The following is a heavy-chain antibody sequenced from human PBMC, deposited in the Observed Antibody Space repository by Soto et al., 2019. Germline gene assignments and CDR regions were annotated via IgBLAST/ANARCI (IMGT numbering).Heavy chain of an antibody. CDR1: GYTFTGYY. V-gene: IGHV1-2*04. Sequence: ASVKVSCKASGYTFTGYYMHWVRQAPGQGLEWMGWINPNSGGTNYAQKFQGWVTISRDNSKNTLYLQMNSLRAEDTAVYYCVKDGYNFPGYWGQGTLVTVSS. D-gene: IGHD5-12*01. CDR2: INPNSGGT. J-gene: IGHJ4*02. CDR3: VKDGYNFPGY.